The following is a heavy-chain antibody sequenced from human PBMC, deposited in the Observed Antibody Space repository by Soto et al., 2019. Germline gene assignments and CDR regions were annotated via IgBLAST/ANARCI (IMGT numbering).Heavy chain of an antibody. D-gene: IGHD6-13*01. CDR2: IGGSDDST. CDR1: GFTFTSYA. CDR3: AKRVYIIAAAGNGAPNWFDP. J-gene: IGHJ5*02. V-gene: IGHV3-23*01. Sequence: EVQLLESGGGLVQPGGSLRLSCAASGFTFTSYAMSWVRQAPGKGLGWVSTIGGSDDSTYYADSVKGRFTISRDNSKNTLYLQMNSLRAEDTAVYYCAKRVYIIAAAGNGAPNWFDPWGQGTLVTVSS.